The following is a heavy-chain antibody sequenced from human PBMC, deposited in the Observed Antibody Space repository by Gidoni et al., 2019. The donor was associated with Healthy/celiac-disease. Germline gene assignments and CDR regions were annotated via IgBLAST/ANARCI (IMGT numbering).Heavy chain of an antibody. CDR3: ARMDIGYCSGGSCYGSGLGY. Sequence: QVQLVQSGAEVKKPGASVKVSCKASGYTFTGYYMHWVRQAPGQGLEWMGWINPNSGGTNYAQKFQGWVTMTRDTSISTAYMELSRLRSDDTAVYYCARMDIGYCSGGSCYGSGLGYWGQGTLVTVSS. CDR2: INPNSGGT. CDR1: GYTFTGYY. D-gene: IGHD2-15*01. V-gene: IGHV1-2*04. J-gene: IGHJ4*02.